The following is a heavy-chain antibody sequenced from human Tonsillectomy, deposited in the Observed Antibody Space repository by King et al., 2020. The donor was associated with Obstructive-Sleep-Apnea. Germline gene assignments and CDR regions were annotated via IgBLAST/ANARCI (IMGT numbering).Heavy chain of an antibody. Sequence: VQLVESGPGLVKPSETLSLTCTVSVGSVSIYYWRWIRQPPGKGLDLIGYIYYSGGTSYIPSLKSRVTISVDTSKTHLSLKLNSVTAADTAVYYCAREGEETAAAFDIWGQGTMVTVSS. J-gene: IGHJ3*02. CDR3: AREGEETAAAFDI. V-gene: IGHV4-59*02. D-gene: IGHD3-16*01. CDR1: VGSVSIYY. CDR2: IYYSGGT.